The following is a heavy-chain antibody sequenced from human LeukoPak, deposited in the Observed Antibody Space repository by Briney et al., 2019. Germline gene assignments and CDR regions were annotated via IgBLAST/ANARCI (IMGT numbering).Heavy chain of an antibody. J-gene: IGHJ5*02. V-gene: IGHV1-69*01. CDR2: IIPICGTA. D-gene: IGHD6-13*01. CDR3: ARASRIAAAGTRYWFDP. Sequence: ASVKVSCKASGGTFSSYAISWVRQAPGQGLEWMGGIIPICGTANYAQKFQGRVTITADESTSTAYMELSSLRSEDTAVYYCARASRIAAAGTRYWFDPWGQGTLVTVSS. CDR1: GGTFSSYA.